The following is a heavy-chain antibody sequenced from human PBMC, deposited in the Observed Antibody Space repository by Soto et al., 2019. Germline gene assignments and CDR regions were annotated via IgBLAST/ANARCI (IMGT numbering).Heavy chain of an antibody. J-gene: IGHJ6*02. CDR3: ARGLKSSIVVVVAASGYYYYGMDV. V-gene: IGHV1-8*02. CDR1: GGTFSSYA. Sequence: ASVKVSCKASGGTFSSYAISWVRQATGQGLEWMGWMNPNSGNTGYAQKFQGRVTMTRNTSISTAYMELSSLRSEDTAVYYCARGLKSSIVVVVAASGYYYYGMDVWGQGTTVTVSS. CDR2: MNPNSGNT. D-gene: IGHD2-15*01.